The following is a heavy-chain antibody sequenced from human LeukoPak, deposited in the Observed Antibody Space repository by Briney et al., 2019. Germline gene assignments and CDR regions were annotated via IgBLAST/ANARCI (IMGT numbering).Heavy chain of an antibody. D-gene: IGHD5-24*01. CDR3: ARVGGDCYRH. CDR1: GFNFSNYT. V-gene: IGHV3-21*01. J-gene: IGHJ4*02. CDR2: LGSSSGYT. Sequence: WGSLRLSFAASGFNFSNYTMNRVAQAPGKGLEGVSYLGSSSGYTSYEDSVKGRFTISRDNTKNSLFLRMNSLRAKDTAVYYCARVGGDCYRHWGQGTLVTVSS.